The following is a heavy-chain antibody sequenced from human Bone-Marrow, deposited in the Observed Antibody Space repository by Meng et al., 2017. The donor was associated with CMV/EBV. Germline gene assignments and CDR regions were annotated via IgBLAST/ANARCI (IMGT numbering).Heavy chain of an antibody. D-gene: IGHD1-7*01. J-gene: IGHJ3*02. V-gene: IGHV4-39*07. CDR1: GGSLSGGDYY. CDR2: IYYSGST. CDR3: ASRETGTTDVAFDI. Sequence: GSLRLSCTVSGGSLSGGDYYWGWIRQPPGKGLEWIGSIYYSGSTYYNPSLKSRVTISVDTSKNQFSLKLSSVTAADTAVYYCASRETGTTDVAFDIWGQGTMVTVSS.